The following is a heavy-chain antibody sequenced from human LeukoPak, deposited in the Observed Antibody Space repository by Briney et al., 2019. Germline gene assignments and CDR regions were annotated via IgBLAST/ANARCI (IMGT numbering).Heavy chain of an antibody. Sequence: KTSETLSLTCTVTGGSISGYHWNWIRQSPGKGLEWISNIFYTGNTDYNPSLKSRVTISINTSKNEISLILRSVTAADTAVHYCARKTYCSGGRCYGENWFDPWGQGILVTVSS. D-gene: IGHD2-15*01. CDR1: GGSISGYH. V-gene: IGHV4-59*08. CDR2: IFYTGNT. CDR3: ARKTYCSGGRCYGENWFDP. J-gene: IGHJ5*02.